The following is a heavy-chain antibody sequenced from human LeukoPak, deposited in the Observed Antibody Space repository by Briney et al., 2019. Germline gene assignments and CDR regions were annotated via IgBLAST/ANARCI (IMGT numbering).Heavy chain of an antibody. J-gene: IGHJ4*02. CDR1: GFTFSSYW. CDR3: ARGYSGSYYD. CDR2: INDDGSST. Sequence: GRSLRLSCAASGFTFSSYWMHWVRQAPGKGLVWVSRINDDGSSTIYADSVKGRFTISRDNAKNTLYLQMNSLRAEDTAVYYCARGYSGSYYDWGQGTLVTVSS. D-gene: IGHD1-26*01. V-gene: IGHV3-74*01.